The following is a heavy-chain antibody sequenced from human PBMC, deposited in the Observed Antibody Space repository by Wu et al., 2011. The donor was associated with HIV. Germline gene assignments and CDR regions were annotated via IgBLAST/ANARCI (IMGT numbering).Heavy chain of an antibody. Sequence: QVQLVQSGAEVKKPGASVKVSCKASGYTFSGYYMHWVRQAPGQGLEWMGWINPNSGATIYAQKFQGRVTMTRDTSIRTAYMEVNRLRSDDTAVYYCARDPYSSSFYYYYFMDVWGKGTTVTVSS. CDR3: ARDPYSSSFYYYYFMDV. CDR1: GYTFSGYY. D-gene: IGHD6-6*01. CDR2: INPNSGAT. J-gene: IGHJ6*03. V-gene: IGHV1-2*02.